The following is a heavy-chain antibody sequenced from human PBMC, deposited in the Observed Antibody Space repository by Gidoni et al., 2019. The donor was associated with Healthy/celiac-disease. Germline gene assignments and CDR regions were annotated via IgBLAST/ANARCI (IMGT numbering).Heavy chain of an antibody. CDR3: AKTYYYGSGSYSEIDY. CDR1: GFTFSSYA. V-gene: IGHV3-23*01. D-gene: IGHD3-10*01. CDR2: ISGSCGST. J-gene: IGHJ4*01. Sequence: EVQLLEYGGGLVQPGGSLRLSCAASGFTFSSYAMSWVRQAPGMGLECVSAISGSCGSTYYADSVKGRFTISRDNSKNTLYLQMNSLRAEDTAVYYCAKTYYYGSGSYSEIDYWGHGTLVTVSS.